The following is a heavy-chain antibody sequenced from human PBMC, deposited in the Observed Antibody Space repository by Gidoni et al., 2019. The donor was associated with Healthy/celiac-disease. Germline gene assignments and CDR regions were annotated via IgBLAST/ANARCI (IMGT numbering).Heavy chain of an antibody. J-gene: IGHJ3*02. D-gene: IGHD5-12*01. CDR3: ARTPRRDGYNGGVDI. Sequence: QVQLVESGGGVVQPGRSLRLSCAASGFTFRSYAMHWVRTAPGKGLEWVAVISYDGSNKYYADSVKGRFTISRDNSKNTLYLQMNSLRAEDTAVYYCARTPRRDGYNGGVDIWGQGTMVTVSS. CDR2: ISYDGSNK. CDR1: GFTFRSYA. V-gene: IGHV3-30-3*01.